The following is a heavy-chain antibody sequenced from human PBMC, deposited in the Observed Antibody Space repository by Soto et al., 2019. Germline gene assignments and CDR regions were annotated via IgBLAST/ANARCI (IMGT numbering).Heavy chain of an antibody. V-gene: IGHV4-34*01. Sequence: QVQLQQWGAGLLKPSETLSLTCAVSGGSFNDYFWTWIRQSPGKGLAWIGEINHSGSTKYNPSLKSRVTMSVDTSKNQFCLYITAVSAADTGVYYCARGRRANMLRGLDPWCQGTLVTVSS. J-gene: IGHJ5*02. D-gene: IGHD3-10*01. CDR3: ARGRRANMLRGLDP. CDR2: INHSGST. CDR1: GGSFNDYF.